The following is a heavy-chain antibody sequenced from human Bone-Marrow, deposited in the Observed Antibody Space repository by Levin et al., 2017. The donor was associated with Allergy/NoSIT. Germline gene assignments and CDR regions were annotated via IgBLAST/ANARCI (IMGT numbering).Heavy chain of an antibody. Sequence: PGGSLRLSCAASGFSVDGEYLSWVRQAPGKGLEWVSVIYSGGKTYYADSVKGRFTISRDISNNTLYLEMNSLRVADTAVYFCARSAGIRYGMDVWGQGTTVTVS. CDR2: IYSGGKT. J-gene: IGHJ6*02. V-gene: IGHV3-53*01. CDR1: GFSVDGEY. D-gene: IGHD1-14*01. CDR3: ARSAGIRYGMDV.